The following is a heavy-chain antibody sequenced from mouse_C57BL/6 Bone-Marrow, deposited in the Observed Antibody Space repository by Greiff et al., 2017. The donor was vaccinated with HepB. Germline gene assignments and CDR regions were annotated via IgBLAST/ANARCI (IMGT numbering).Heavy chain of an antibody. D-gene: IGHD2-2*01. CDR3: ARSVTTAWFAY. CDR2: ISDGGSYT. CDR1: GFTFSSYA. Sequence: DVKLVESGGGLVKPGGSLKLSCAASGFTFSSYAMSWVRQTPEKRLEWVATISDGGSYTYYPDNVKGRFTISRDNAKNNLYLQMSHLKSEDTAMYYCARSVTTAWFAYWGQGTLVTVSA. V-gene: IGHV5-4*03. J-gene: IGHJ3*01.